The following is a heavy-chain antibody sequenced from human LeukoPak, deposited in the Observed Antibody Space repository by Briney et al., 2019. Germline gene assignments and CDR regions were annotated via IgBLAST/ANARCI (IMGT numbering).Heavy chain of an antibody. D-gene: IGHD3-22*01. CDR2: ISSSGSTI. CDR1: GFTVSSNY. Sequence: PGESLRLSCAASGFTVSSNYMSWIRQAPGKGLEWVSYISSSGSTIYYADSVKGRFTISRDNAKNSLYLQMNSLRAEDTAVYYCARTYYYDSSGPLGRWGQGTLVTVSS. J-gene: IGHJ4*02. CDR3: ARTYYYDSSGPLGR. V-gene: IGHV3-11*01.